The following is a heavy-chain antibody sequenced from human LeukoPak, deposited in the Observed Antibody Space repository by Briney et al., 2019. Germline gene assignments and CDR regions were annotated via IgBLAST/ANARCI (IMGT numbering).Heavy chain of an antibody. CDR1: GGSISSYY. J-gene: IGHJ5*02. Sequence: PSETLSLTCTVSGGSISSYYWSWIRQPPGKGLEWIGYIYYSGSTNYNPSLKSRVTISVDTSKNQFSLKVSSVTAADTAVYYCARDFQTTWFDPWGQGTLVTVAS. D-gene: IGHD1-1*01. V-gene: IGHV4-59*01. CDR2: IYYSGST. CDR3: ARDFQTTWFDP.